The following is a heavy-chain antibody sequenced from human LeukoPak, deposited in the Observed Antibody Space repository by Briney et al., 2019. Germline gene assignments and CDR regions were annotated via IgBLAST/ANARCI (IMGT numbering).Heavy chain of an antibody. V-gene: IGHV3-49*04. CDR1: GFTSSDYA. CDR3: TRGNQVLLYFFDY. J-gene: IGHJ4*02. Sequence: PGRSLRLSCTASGFTSSDYAMSWVRQAPGKGLEWVGFIRSKAYGGTTEYAASVKGRFTISRDDSKSIAYLEMNSLITEDTAVYYCTRGNQVLLYFFDYWGQGTLATVSS. CDR2: IRSKAYGGTT. D-gene: IGHD2-2*01.